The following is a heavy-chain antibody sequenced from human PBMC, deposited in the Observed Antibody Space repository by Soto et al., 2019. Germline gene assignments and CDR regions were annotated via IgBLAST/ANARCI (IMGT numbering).Heavy chain of an antibody. CDR2: IHPSGDT. J-gene: IGHJ1*01. V-gene: IGHV1-46*01. Sequence: ASVRVSCKASEYKFTTYFIHWVRQAPGQGLEWMGMIHPSGDTGYAQKFRGRVTMTIDTSTTTAYMELRNLTSEDTAVYFSVRGYRTTSHCSGDLPFWAQGTRVTV. CDR3: VRGYRTTSHCSGDLPF. D-gene: IGHD5-12*01. CDR1: EYKFTTYF.